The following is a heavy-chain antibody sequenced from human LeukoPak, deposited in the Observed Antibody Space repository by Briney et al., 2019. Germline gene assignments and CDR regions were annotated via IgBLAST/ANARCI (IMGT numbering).Heavy chain of an antibody. CDR1: GGTFSSYA. Sequence: ASVKASCKASGGTFSSYAISWVRQAPGQGLEWMGRIIPIRGIATYAQKFQGRVTITADKSTSTAYMELSSLRSEDTAVYYCARDRGYSSSWYEPRYYYYGMDVWGQGTTVTVSS. CDR3: ARDRGYSSSWYEPRYYYYGMDV. V-gene: IGHV1-69*04. D-gene: IGHD6-13*01. CDR2: IIPIRGIA. J-gene: IGHJ6*02.